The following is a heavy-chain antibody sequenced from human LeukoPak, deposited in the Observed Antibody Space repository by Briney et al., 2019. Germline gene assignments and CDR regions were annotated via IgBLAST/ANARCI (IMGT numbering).Heavy chain of an antibody. CDR2: IYYSGST. Sequence: KPSETLSLTCTVSGGSISSSSYCWGWIRQPPGKGLERIGSIYYSGSTYYNPSLKSRVTISVDTSKNQFSLKLSSVTAADTAVYYCARHVRGIAVAGTYFDYWGQGTLVTVSS. CDR3: ARHVRGIAVAGTYFDY. D-gene: IGHD6-19*01. CDR1: GGSISSSSYC. J-gene: IGHJ4*02. V-gene: IGHV4-39*01.